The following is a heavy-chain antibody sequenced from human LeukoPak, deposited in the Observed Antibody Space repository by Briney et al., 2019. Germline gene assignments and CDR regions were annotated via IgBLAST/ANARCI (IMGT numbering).Heavy chain of an antibody. D-gene: IGHD3-22*01. V-gene: IGHV3-48*03. Sequence: SGGSLRLSCAASGFTFSSYEMNWVRQAPGKGLEWVSYISSSGSTIYYADSVKGRFTISRDNAKNSLYLQMNSLRAEDTAVYYCARDLPGDYDSSGYYYYYYYGMDVWGQGTTVTVSS. CDR3: ARDLPGDYDSSGYYYYYYYGMDV. J-gene: IGHJ6*02. CDR2: ISSSGSTI. CDR1: GFTFSSYE.